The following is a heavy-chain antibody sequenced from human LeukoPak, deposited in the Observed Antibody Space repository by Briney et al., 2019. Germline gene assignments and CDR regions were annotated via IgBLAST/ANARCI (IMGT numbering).Heavy chain of an antibody. V-gene: IGHV3-53*01. CDR1: GFTVSSNY. CDR2: IYSGGST. D-gene: IGHD6-19*01. J-gene: IGHJ4*02. CDR3: ARGRGSSGWLYYFDY. Sequence: PGGSLRLSCAASGFTVSSNYMGWVRQAPGKGLEWVSVIYSGGSTYYADSVKGRFTISRDNSKNTLYLQMNSLRAEDTAVYYCARGRGSSGWLYYFDYWGQGTLVTVSS.